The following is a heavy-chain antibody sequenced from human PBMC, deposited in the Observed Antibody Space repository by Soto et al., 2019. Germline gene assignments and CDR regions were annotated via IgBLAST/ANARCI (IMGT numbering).Heavy chain of an antibody. Sequence: QVQLVQSGAEVKKPGASVKVSCKASGYTFTSYDINWVRQATGQGLEWMGWMNPNSGNTGYAQKFQGRVTMTRNTSISTAYMELSRLRSEDTAVYYCARFRYYYDSSGYYSWWFDPWGQGTLVTVSS. D-gene: IGHD3-22*01. CDR3: ARFRYYYDSSGYYSWWFDP. CDR2: MNPNSGNT. J-gene: IGHJ5*02. V-gene: IGHV1-8*01. CDR1: GYTFTSYD.